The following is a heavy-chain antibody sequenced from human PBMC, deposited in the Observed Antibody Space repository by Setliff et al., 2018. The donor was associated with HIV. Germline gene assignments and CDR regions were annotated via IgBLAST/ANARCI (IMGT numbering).Heavy chain of an antibody. D-gene: IGHD6-13*01. Sequence: GESLKISCKGSGYSFTSYWLGWVRQMPGKGLEWMGIIYPGDSDTRYSPSFQGQVTLSADKSISTAYLQWSSLKASDTAMYYCARHLIPGDPRYSSSWYYWGQGTLVTVSS. CDR3: ARHLIPGDPRYSSSWYY. J-gene: IGHJ4*02. CDR2: IYPGDSDT. CDR1: GYSFTSYW. V-gene: IGHV5-51*01.